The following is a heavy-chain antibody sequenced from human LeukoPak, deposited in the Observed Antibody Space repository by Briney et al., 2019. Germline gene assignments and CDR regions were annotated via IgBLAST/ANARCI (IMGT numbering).Heavy chain of an antibody. Sequence: GGSLRLSCAASGFTFSSYEMNWVGQAPGKGLEGISYISSSGSSIYYADSVKGRFTISRDNAKNSLYLQMGSLRAEDTAVYYCAELGITMIGGVWGKGTTVTISS. CDR2: ISSSGSSI. J-gene: IGHJ6*04. D-gene: IGHD3-10*02. V-gene: IGHV3-48*03. CDR3: AELGITMIGGV. CDR1: GFTFSSYE.